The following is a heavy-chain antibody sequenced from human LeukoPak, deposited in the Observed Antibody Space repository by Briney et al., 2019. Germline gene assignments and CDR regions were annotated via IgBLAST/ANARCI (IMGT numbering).Heavy chain of an antibody. Sequence: PGGSLRLSCAATGFTFSDYYMSWIRQAPGKGLEWVSYINPSSSDTEYADSVKGRFTISRDNAKNSLYLQMNSLRAEDTAVYYCVRGHYGMDVWGQGTTVTVSS. CDR1: GFTFSDYY. V-gene: IGHV3-11*05. CDR2: INPSSSDT. J-gene: IGHJ6*02. CDR3: VRGHYGMDV.